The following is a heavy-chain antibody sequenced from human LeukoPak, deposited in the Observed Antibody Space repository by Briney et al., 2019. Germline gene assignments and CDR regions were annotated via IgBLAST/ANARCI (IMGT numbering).Heavy chain of an antibody. D-gene: IGHD1-1*01. V-gene: IGHV4-61*02. CDR1: GGSISGGRCY. CDR2: IYYSGIT. J-gene: IGHJ4*02. Sequence: HPSQTLSLTCNVSGGSISGGRCYWSWIRQPAGKGLEWIGRIYYSGITDYNPSLKSRVTISVDTSKNQFSLRLPSVTAADTAVYYCARGLERRLGYFDYWGQGTLVTVPS. CDR3: ARGLERRLGYFDY.